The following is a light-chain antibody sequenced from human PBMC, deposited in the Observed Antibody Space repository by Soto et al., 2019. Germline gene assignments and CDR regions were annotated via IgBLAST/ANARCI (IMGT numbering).Light chain of an antibody. CDR2: DAS. CDR1: QSVSSN. J-gene: IGKJ4*01. Sequence: HSGFSLSVRTRTPATLSCRASQSVSSNLAWYQQKPGQAPRLLMYDASSRATGIPDRFSGSGSGTDFTLTISRLEPEDIAVYYCQQSGSSLTFGGGTNVDIK. V-gene: IGKV3-20*01. CDR3: QQSGSSLT.